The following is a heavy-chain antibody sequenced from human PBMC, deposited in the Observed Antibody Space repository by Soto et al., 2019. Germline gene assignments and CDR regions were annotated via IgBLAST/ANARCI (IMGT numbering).Heavy chain of an antibody. Sequence: ASVKVSCKASGGTFSSYAISWVRQAPGQGLEWMGGIIPIFGTANYAQKFQGRVTITADESTSTAYMELSSLRSEDTAVDYSARGIRYGEQEDDAFDIWGQGTMVTVSS. V-gene: IGHV1-69*13. D-gene: IGHD4-17*01. CDR1: GGTFSSYA. CDR2: IIPIFGTA. J-gene: IGHJ3*02. CDR3: ARGIRYGEQEDDAFDI.